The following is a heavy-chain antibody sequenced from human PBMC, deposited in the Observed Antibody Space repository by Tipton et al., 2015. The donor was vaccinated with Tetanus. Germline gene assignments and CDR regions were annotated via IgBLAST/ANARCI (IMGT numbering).Heavy chain of an antibody. V-gene: IGHV3-33*01. Sequence: SLRLSCAASGFTFSSYGMHWVRQAPGKGLEWVAVIWYDESNKYYADSVKGRFTISRDNSKNTLYLQMNSLRAEDTAVYYCARGTSRIVYYFDYWGQGTLVTVSS. CDR1: GFTFSSYG. J-gene: IGHJ4*02. CDR2: IWYDESNK. D-gene: IGHD2-21*01. CDR3: ARGTSRIVYYFDY.